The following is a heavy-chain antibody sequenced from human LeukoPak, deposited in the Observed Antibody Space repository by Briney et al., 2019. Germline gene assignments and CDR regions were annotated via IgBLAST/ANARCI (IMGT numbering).Heavy chain of an antibody. V-gene: IGHV4-61*02. CDR1: AVSITSGTYY. CDR3: ARASETAMVTL. J-gene: IGHJ4*02. D-gene: IGHD5-18*01. CDR2: IYSTGRV. Sequence: SETLSLTCTVSAVSITSGTYYWTWIRQPAGKGLEWIGRIYSTGRVNYNPSLKSRVTMLLDTSKNHISLKLTSVTAADTAIYFCARASETAMVTLWGQGTLVTVSS.